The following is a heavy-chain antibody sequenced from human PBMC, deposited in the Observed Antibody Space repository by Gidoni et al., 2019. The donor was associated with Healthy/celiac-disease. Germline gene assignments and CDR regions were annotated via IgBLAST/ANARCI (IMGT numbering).Heavy chain of an antibody. J-gene: IGHJ6*02. CDR3: ARAGGAYYDFWSGPTGPNYGMDV. D-gene: IGHD3-3*01. CDR1: GGTFSSYA. Sequence: QVQLVQSGAAVKKPGSSVKVSCKASGGTFSSYAISWVRRAPGQGLEWMGGIIPIFGQANYAQKFQGRVTITADKSTSTAYMELSSLRSEDTAVYYCARAGGAYYDFWSGPTGPNYGMDVWGQGTTVTVSS. CDR2: IIPIFGQA. V-gene: IGHV1-69*06.